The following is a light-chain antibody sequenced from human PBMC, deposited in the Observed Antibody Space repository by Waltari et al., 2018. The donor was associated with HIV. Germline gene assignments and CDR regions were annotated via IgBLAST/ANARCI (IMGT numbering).Light chain of an antibody. J-gene: IGKJ1*01. Sequence: ELVLTQSPGTLSLYPGDRATLYCRASQSVTSTYLAWYQHKPGQAPRLLMYGASNRATGTPDRFSGSGSGTDFTLTISRLEPEDFAVYYCQQYDTSPQWTFGQGTKVEI. V-gene: IGKV3-20*01. CDR2: GAS. CDR1: QSVTSTY. CDR3: QQYDTSPQWT.